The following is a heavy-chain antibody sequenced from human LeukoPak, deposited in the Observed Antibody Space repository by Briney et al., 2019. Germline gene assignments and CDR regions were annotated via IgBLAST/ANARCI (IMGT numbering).Heavy chain of an antibody. CDR3: ARADSGYYDSSGYYEKDYYYYYYMDV. V-gene: IGHV1-69*13. Sequence: SVKVSCKASGGTFSSYAISWVRQAPGQGLEWMGGIIPIFGTANYAQKFQGRVTITADESTSTAYMELSSLRSEDTAVYYCARADSGYYDSSGYYEKDYYYYYYMDVWGKGTTVTISS. CDR2: IIPIFGTA. J-gene: IGHJ6*03. D-gene: IGHD3-22*01. CDR1: GGTFSSYA.